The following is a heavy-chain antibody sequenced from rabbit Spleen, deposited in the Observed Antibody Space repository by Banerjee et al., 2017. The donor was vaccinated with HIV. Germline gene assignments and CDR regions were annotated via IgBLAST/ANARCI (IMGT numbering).Heavy chain of an antibody. CDR2: IYTSSGRT. Sequence: QEQLEESGGGLVKPGGTLTLTCKASGIDFSSYYYMCWVRQAPGKGLELIAGIYTSSGRTWYASWVNGRFTISRSTSLNTVDLKMTSLTAADTATYFCARSYLDIYGGYRLTRLDLWGQGTRSPS. CDR3: ARSYLDIYGGYRLTRLDL. D-gene: IGHD7-1*01. J-gene: IGHJ3*01. CDR1: GIDFSSYYY. V-gene: IGHV1S43*01.